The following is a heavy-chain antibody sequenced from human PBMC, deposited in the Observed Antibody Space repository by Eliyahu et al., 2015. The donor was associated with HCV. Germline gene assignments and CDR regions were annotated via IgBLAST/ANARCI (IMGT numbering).Heavy chain of an antibody. CDR3: ARTTKVRFLEWLSKTNFDY. D-gene: IGHD3-3*01. CDR2: IXAGNGNT. J-gene: IGHJ4*02. Sequence: QVQLVQSGAEVKKPGAPVKVSCKASGYTFTSYAMHWVRQAPGQRLEWRGWIXAGNGNTXXXQKFQGRVTITRDTSASTAYMELSSLRSEDTAVYYCARTTKVRFLEWLSKTNFDYWGQGTLVTVSS. CDR1: GYTFTSYA. V-gene: IGHV1-3*01.